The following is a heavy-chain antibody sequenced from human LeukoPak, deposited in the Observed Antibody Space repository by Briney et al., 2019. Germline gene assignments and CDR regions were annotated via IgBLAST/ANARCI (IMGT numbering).Heavy chain of an antibody. CDR3: AKALPSSWYSFDY. V-gene: IGHV3-23*01. J-gene: IGHJ4*02. D-gene: IGHD6-13*01. CDR2: ISGSVSST. CDR1: GFTFSNYA. Sequence: GGSLRLSCAASGFTFSNYAMSWVRQAPGKGLEWVSSISGSVSSTYYAASVKGRFTISRDNSKNTLYLQMNSLRAEDTAVYYCAKALPSSWYSFDYWGPGTLVTVSS.